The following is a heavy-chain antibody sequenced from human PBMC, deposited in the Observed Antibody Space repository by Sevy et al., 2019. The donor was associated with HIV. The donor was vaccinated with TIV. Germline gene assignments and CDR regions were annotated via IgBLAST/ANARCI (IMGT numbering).Heavy chain of an antibody. J-gene: IGHJ6*03. Sequence: ASVKVSCKASGYTFTGYYIHWVRQAPGQGLEWMGWINPDSGDTNSAQTFQGRVTMTKDTSIRTTYMELISLTSDDTDVYYCERAGARCIFGVVIDNSYYYMDVWGKGTTVTVSS. CDR2: INPDSGDT. D-gene: IGHD3-3*02. CDR1: GYTFTGYY. V-gene: IGHV1-2*02. CDR3: ERAGARCIFGVVIDNSYYYMDV.